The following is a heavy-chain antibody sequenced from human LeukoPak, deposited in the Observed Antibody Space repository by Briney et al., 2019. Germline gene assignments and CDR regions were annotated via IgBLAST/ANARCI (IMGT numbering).Heavy chain of an antibody. J-gene: IGHJ4*02. CDR3: ARVSSGWYFHFDY. Sequence: PGGSLRLSCAASGFTFSSYGMSWVRQAPGKGLEWVSAISGSGSTIYYADSVKGRFTISRDNAKNSLYLQMNSLRAEDTAVYYCARVSSGWYFHFDYWGQGTLVTVSS. D-gene: IGHD6-19*01. CDR1: GFTFSSYG. CDR2: ISGSGSTI. V-gene: IGHV3-48*04.